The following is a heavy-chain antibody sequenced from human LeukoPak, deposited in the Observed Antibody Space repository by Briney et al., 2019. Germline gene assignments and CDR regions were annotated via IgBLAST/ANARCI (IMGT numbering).Heavy chain of an antibody. V-gene: IGHV4-39*01. CDR1: GGSISSSSYY. J-gene: IGHJ4*02. CDR2: IYYSGST. CDR3: ARHVIVGATGLEYYFDY. D-gene: IGHD1-26*01. Sequence: KPSETLSLTCTVSGGSISSSSYYWGWIRQPPGKGLEWIGSIYYSGSTYYNPSLKSRVTISVDTSKNQFSLKLSSVTAADTAVYYCARHVIVGATGLEYYFDYWGQGTLVTVSS.